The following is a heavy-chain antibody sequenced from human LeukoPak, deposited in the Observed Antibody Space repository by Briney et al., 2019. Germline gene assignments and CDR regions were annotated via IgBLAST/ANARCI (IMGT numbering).Heavy chain of an antibody. J-gene: IGHJ3*02. CDR1: GFTFSSYS. CDR2: ISSSSSYV. D-gene: IGHD3-10*01. CDR3: ARALVEPYYYGSADAFDI. V-gene: IGHV3-21*01. Sequence: GGSLRLSCAASGFTFSSYSMNWVRQAPGKGLEWVSSISSSSSYVYYADSMKGRFTISRDNAKKSLYLQMNSLRAEDTAVYYCARALVEPYYYGSADAFDIWGQGTMVTVSS.